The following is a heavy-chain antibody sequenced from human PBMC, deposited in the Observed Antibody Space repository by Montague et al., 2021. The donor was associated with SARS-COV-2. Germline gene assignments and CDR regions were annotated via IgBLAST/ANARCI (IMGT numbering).Heavy chain of an antibody. CDR2: INWNGGST. Sequence: SLRLSCAASGFTFSTSWMHWVRQAPGKGLEWVSGINWNGGSTGYADSVKGRFTISRDNAKNSLYLQMNSLRAEGTALYHCARVVGHSPYYYGMDVWGQGTTVTVSS. CDR1: GFTFSTSW. CDR3: ARVVGHSPYYYGMDV. J-gene: IGHJ6*02. V-gene: IGHV3-20*01. D-gene: IGHD2-15*01.